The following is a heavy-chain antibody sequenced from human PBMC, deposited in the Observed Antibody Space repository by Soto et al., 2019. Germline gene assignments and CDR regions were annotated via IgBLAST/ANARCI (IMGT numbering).Heavy chain of an antibody. CDR2: IYYSGST. J-gene: IGHJ5*02. CDR1: GGSISSGDYY. V-gene: IGHV4-30-4*01. Sequence: SETLSLTCTVSGGSISSGDYYWSWIRQPPGKGLEWIGYIYYSGSTYYNPSLKSRVTISVDTSKNQFSLKLSSVTAADTAVYYCARAPTVVAATPPWFDPWGQGTLVTVSS. CDR3: ARAPTVVAATPPWFDP. D-gene: IGHD2-15*01.